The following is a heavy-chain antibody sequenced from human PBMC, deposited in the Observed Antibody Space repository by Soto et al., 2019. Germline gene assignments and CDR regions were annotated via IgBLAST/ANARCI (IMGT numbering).Heavy chain of an antibody. CDR2: IFYSGST. CDR1: GGSIRTSCHY. CDR3: ARDRRGPLGYYFDS. V-gene: IGHV4-31*02. Sequence: TLSVTFTVSGGSIRTSCHYWSWIRQHPGKGLEWIGYIFYSGSTYYNPSLQSRLAISIDTSKNQFSLNLNSVTAADTAVYYCARDRRGPLGYYFDSWGQGMLVTFSS. D-gene: IGHD3-16*01. J-gene: IGHJ4*02.